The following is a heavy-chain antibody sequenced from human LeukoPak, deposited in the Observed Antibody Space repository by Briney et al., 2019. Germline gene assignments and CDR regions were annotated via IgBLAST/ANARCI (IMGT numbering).Heavy chain of an antibody. D-gene: IGHD1-20*01. J-gene: IGHJ3*02. Sequence: ASVKVSCKVSGYTLTELSMHWVRQAPGKGLEWMGGFDPEDGETIYAQKFQGRVTITADKSTSTAYMELSSLRSEDTAVYYCASAMYNWNDYDAFDIWGQGTMVTVSS. CDR2: FDPEDGET. CDR1: GYTLTELS. V-gene: IGHV1-24*01. CDR3: ASAMYNWNDYDAFDI.